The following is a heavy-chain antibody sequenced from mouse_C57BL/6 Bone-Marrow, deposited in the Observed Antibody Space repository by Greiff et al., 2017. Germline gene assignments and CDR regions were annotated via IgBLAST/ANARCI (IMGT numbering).Heavy chain of an antibody. CDR1: GYTFTSYW. CDR2: IDPSDSYT. Sequence: VQLQQPGAELVKPGASVKLSCKASGYTFTSYWMQWVKQRPGQGLEWIGEIDPSDSYTNYNQKFKGKATLTVDTSSSTAYMQLSSLTSEDSAVYYCARSDYDVLVDVWGTGTTVTVSS. V-gene: IGHV1-50*01. J-gene: IGHJ1*03. D-gene: IGHD2-4*01. CDR3: ARSDYDVLVDV.